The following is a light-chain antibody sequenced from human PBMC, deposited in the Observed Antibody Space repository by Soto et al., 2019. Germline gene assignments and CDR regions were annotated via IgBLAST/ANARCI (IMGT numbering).Light chain of an antibody. V-gene: IGKV1-33*01. CDR3: QQYDNLSALT. CDR1: QDISNS. CDR2: DAS. J-gene: IGKJ4*01. Sequence: DIQMTQSPSSLSASVGDRVTVTCQASQDISNSLNWYQQKVGEAPRLLIYDASNLEAGVPSRFSGSGSVTDFTFTISSLQTDDIATYYCQQYDNLSALTFGGGTKVEIK.